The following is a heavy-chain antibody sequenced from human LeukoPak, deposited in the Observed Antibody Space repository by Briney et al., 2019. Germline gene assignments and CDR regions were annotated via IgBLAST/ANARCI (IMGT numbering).Heavy chain of an antibody. CDR3: AKDPLWGAAAGIDY. Sequence: PGGSLRLSCAASGFTFSSYGMHWVRQAPGKGLEWVAVISYDGSNKYYADSVKGRFTISRDNSKNTLYLQMNSLRAEDTAVYYCAKDPLWGAAAGIDYWGQGTLVTVSS. CDR1: GFTFSSYG. V-gene: IGHV3-30*18. D-gene: IGHD6-13*01. J-gene: IGHJ4*02. CDR2: ISYDGSNK.